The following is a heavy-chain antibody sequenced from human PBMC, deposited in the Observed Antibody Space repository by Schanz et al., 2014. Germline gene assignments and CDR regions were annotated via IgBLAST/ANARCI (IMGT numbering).Heavy chain of an antibody. Sequence: QLMQSGSEVRKPGASVKVSCKASGYIFGSHGMTWVRQAPGQGPELMGWINAHTGNTQYAQKFQGRVNMTRDTMTTTVQLELTRMRTDDTAIYYCARDHSATYHNNRPGAIEIWGQGTRVTVSS. V-gene: IGHV1-18*01. CDR3: ARDHSATYHNNRPGAIEI. CDR1: GYIFGSHG. CDR2: INAHTGNT. D-gene: IGHD1-20*01. J-gene: IGHJ3*02.